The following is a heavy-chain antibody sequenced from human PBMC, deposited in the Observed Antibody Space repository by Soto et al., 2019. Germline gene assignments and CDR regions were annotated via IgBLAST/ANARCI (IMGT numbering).Heavy chain of an antibody. CDR2: IWYDGSNK. J-gene: IGHJ6*02. Sequence: QVQLVESGGGVAQPGRSLRLSCTVSGFTFSGHAMHWVRQAPGKGLGWVTQIWYDGSNKYYAESVKGRFTISRDNSKNTLYLQMNSLRVEDTAVYYCARDGQGLAPYALDVWGQGTSVTVSS. CDR1: GFTFSGHA. V-gene: IGHV3-33*01. D-gene: IGHD6-19*01. CDR3: ARDGQGLAPYALDV.